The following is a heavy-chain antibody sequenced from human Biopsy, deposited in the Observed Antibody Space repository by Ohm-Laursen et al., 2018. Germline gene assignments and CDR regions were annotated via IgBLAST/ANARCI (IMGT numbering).Heavy chain of an antibody. J-gene: IGHJ1*01. V-gene: IGHV1-69*06. CDR3: AAKLTGYFHH. D-gene: IGHD3-9*01. CDR1: GGTFSNYG. CDR2: NIPILGTG. Sequence: SVKVSCKSPGGTFSNYGVNWVRQAPGQGLEWLGGNIPILGTGNYAQKFQDRVTVAADTSTSTATMELRSLRSDDTAVYYCAAKLTGYFHHWGQGILVIVSS.